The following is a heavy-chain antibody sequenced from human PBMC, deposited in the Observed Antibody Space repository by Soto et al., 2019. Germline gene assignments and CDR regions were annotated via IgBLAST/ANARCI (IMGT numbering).Heavy chain of an antibody. V-gene: IGHV3-30*18. D-gene: IGHD6-13*01. CDR1: GFSFSTYY. J-gene: IGHJ6*02. CDR3: AKDDLTRGPSLVRLIYGMDV. CDR2: ITYDGSNQ. Sequence: PGGSLRLSCAASGFSFSTYYMNWVRQAPGRGLEWVAVITYDGSNQYYADSVKGRFTISRDNSKNTLYLQMNSLRAEDTAVYYCAKDDLTRGPSLVRLIYGMDVWGQGTTVTVSS.